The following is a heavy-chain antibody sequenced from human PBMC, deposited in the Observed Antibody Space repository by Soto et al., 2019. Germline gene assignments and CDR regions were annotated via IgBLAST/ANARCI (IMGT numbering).Heavy chain of an antibody. D-gene: IGHD1-1*01. V-gene: IGHV6-1*01. Sequence: SQALXLTCASSWYIFSVDMASLNLIMQSPSRGLEWLGRTYYKSQWYNDYALSVESRITINPDTSKSQFYLQLNSVTHEDTAEYYCASEVDDGNNWLETWGQGTPVTVYS. CDR2: TYYKSQWYN. CDR1: WYIFSVDMAS. J-gene: IGHJ5*02. CDR3: ASEVDDGNNWLET.